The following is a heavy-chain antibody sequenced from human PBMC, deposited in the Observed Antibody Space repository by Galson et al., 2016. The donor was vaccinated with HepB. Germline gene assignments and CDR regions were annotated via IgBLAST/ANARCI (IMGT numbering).Heavy chain of an antibody. CDR1: GGSLSSSGDY. CDR3: ARSHITPTGGPPLFDY. J-gene: IGHJ4*02. V-gene: IGHV4-39*01. CDR2: ISHSGTT. Sequence: SETLSLTCTVSGGSLSSSGDYWSWIRQAPGEGLQWIGEISHSGTTNYNPSLRSRVILSVDTSKNQFSLRLSSVTAADTAVYYCARSHITPTGGPPLFDYWGQGTQVTVSS. D-gene: IGHD7-27*01.